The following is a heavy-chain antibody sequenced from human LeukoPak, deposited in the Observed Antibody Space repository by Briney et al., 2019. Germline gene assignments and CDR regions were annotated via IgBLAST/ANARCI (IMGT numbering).Heavy chain of an antibody. CDR3: ARDRTVTAGIDY. Sequence: SETLSLTCTVSGGSISSSSYYWGWIRQPPGKGLEWIGSIYYSGSTYYNPSLKSRVTISVDTSKNQFPLKLSSVTAADTAVYYCARDRTVTAGIDYWGQGTLVTVSS. V-gene: IGHV4-39*02. CDR2: IYYSGST. CDR1: GGSISSSSYY. D-gene: IGHD2-21*02. J-gene: IGHJ4*02.